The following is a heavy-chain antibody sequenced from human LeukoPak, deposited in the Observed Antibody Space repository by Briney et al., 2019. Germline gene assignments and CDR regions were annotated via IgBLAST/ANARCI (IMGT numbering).Heavy chain of an antibody. Sequence: SETLSLTCTVSGGSISSYYWSWIRQPAGKGLEWIGRIHTSGSTNYNPSLKSRVTISVDKSKNQFSLKLSSVTAADTAVYYCARVPYYDFWSGYLFDPWGQGTLVTVSS. V-gene: IGHV4-4*07. CDR1: GGSISSYY. J-gene: IGHJ5*02. CDR3: ARVPYYDFWSGYLFDP. D-gene: IGHD3-3*01. CDR2: IHTSGST.